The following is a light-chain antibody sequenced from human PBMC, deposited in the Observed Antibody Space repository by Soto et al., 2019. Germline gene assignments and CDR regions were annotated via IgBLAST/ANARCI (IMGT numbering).Light chain of an antibody. V-gene: IGKV1-9*01. CDR1: QGISSY. Sequence: DIQLTQSPSFLSASVGDRVTITCRASQGISSYLAWYQQKPGKAPKLLIYAASTLQSGVPSRFSGSGSGTEFTLTISRLQPEDFATYYCQQLNSYTLTFGGGTKVEIK. J-gene: IGKJ4*01. CDR3: QQLNSYTLT. CDR2: AAS.